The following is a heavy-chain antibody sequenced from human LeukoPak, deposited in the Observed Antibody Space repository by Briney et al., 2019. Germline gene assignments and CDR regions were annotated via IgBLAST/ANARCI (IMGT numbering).Heavy chain of an antibody. CDR1: GGSISSYY. J-gene: IGHJ2*01. Sequence: SETLSLTCTVSGGSISSYYWSWIRQPPGKGLEWIGYIFYSGITNYNPSLKSRVTISIDTPKNQFSLKLSSVTAADTAVYYCARDRVAAAGNHWYFDLWGRGTLVTVSS. CDR2: IFYSGIT. V-gene: IGHV4-59*01. CDR3: ARDRVAAAGNHWYFDL. D-gene: IGHD6-13*01.